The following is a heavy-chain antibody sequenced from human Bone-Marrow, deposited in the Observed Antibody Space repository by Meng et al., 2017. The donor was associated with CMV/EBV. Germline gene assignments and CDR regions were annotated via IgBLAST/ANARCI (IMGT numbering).Heavy chain of an antibody. Sequence: GESLKISCAASGFTFDDYGMSWVRQAPGKGLEWVSGINWNGGSTGYADSVKGRFTISRDNAKNSLYLQMNSLRAEDTAVYYCAKSIIGGKSITIFGVRYFYGMDVWGQGTTVSVSS. V-gene: IGHV3-20*04. CDR3: AKSIIGGKSITIFGVRYFYGMDV. D-gene: IGHD3-3*01. J-gene: IGHJ6*02. CDR1: GFTFDDYG. CDR2: INWNGGST.